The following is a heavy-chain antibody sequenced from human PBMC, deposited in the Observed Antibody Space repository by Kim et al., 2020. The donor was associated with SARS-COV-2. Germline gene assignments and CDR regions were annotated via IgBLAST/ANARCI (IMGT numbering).Heavy chain of an antibody. V-gene: IGHV4-4*02. D-gene: IGHD6-13*01. CDR2: IYHSGST. J-gene: IGHJ4*02. CDR1: GGSISSSNW. CDR3: ARLFGYSSSWFDY. Sequence: SETLSLTCAVSGGSISSSNWWRWVRQPPGKGLEWIGEIYHSGSTNYNPSLKSRVTISVDKSKNQFSLKLSSVTTADTAVYYCARLFGYSSSWFDYWGQGTLVTVSS.